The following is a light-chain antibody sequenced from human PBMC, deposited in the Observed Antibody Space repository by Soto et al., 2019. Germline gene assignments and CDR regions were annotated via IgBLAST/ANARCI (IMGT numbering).Light chain of an antibody. CDR3: CSYAGGYTYL. CDR2: NND. Sequence: QSVLTQPPSASGTPGQRVTISCSGSFSNVGSTSVNWYQQQFPVAAPKLLIYNNDQRPSGVPDRFSGSKSGNTASLTISGLQAEDEADYFCCSYAGGYTYLFGTGTKVTVL. J-gene: IGLJ1*01. V-gene: IGLV1-44*01. CDR1: FSNVGSTS.